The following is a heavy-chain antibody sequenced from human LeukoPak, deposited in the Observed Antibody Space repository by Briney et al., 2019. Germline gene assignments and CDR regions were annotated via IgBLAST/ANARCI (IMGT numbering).Heavy chain of an antibody. CDR3: ARGRIVGATTFDY. Sequence: PSETLSLTCAVYGVSFSGYYWSWIRQPPGKGLEWIGEINHSGSTNYNPSLKSRVTISVDTSKNQFSLKLSSVTAADTAVYYCARGRIVGATTFDYWGQGTLVTVSS. J-gene: IGHJ4*02. CDR1: GVSFSGYY. V-gene: IGHV4-34*01. D-gene: IGHD1-26*01. CDR2: INHSGST.